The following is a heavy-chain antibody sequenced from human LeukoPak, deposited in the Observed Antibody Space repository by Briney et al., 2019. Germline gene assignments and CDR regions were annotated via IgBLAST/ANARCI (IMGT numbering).Heavy chain of an antibody. CDR2: ITPIFGTP. D-gene: IGHD4-23*01. J-gene: IGHJ4*02. CDR1: GDTFSSYD. Sequence: ASAKVSCKASGDTFSSYDISWVRQAPGQGLEWMGGITPIFGTPNYAQKFQGSVTITADESTSTAYMELSSLRSEDTAVYYCARGWLAETTVVTPYNYWGQGTLVTVSS. CDR3: ARGWLAETTVVTPYNY. V-gene: IGHV1-69*13.